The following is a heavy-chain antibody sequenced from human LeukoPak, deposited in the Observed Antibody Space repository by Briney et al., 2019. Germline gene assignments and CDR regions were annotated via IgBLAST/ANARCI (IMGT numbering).Heavy chain of an antibody. CDR3: ARDSSGWSYFDY. J-gene: IGHJ4*02. D-gene: IGHD6-19*01. Sequence: PGGSLRLSCAASGFTFSNYWMSWVRQAPGKGLEWLANINQDGSEIYYVDSVKGRFTISRDNAKNSLYLQMNSLRADDTAVYYCARDSSGWSYFDYWGQGTLVTVSS. CDR1: GFTFSNYW. V-gene: IGHV3-7*01. CDR2: INQDGSEI.